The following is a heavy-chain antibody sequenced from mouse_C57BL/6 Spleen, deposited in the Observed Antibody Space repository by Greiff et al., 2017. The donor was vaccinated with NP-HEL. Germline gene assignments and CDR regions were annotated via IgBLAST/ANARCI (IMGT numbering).Heavy chain of an antibody. CDR3: AREAFFYDGYYSWFAY. V-gene: IGHV5-4*01. CDR2: ISDGGSYT. Sequence: EVQLVESGGGLVKPGGSLKLSCAASGFTFSSYAMSWVRQTPEKRLEWVATISDGGSYTYYPDNVKGRFTISRDNAKNNLYLQMSHLKSEDTAMYYCAREAFFYDGYYSWFAYWGQGTLVTVSA. CDR1: GFTFSSYA. D-gene: IGHD2-3*01. J-gene: IGHJ3*01.